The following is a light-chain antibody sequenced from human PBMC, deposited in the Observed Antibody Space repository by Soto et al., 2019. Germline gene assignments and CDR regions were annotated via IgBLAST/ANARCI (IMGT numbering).Light chain of an antibody. CDR1: QSISTW. V-gene: IGKV1-5*03. CDR2: KAS. J-gene: IGKJ1*01. CDR3: QHYSDYSRT. Sequence: DIQMTQSPSTLSASVGDRVTITCRASQSISTWLAWYQQIPGKAPKLLIYKASRLESGVPSRFSGSGSGTELTLTISSLQPDDFGTYYCQHYSDYSRTFGQGTKVDIK.